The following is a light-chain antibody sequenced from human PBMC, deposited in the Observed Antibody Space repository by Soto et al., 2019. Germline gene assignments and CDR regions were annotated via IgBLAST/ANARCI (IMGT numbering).Light chain of an antibody. J-gene: IGKJ5*01. CDR2: SAS. V-gene: IGKV3-15*01. CDR1: QSISTE. Sequence: EILMTQSPATLSVSPGERATLSCRASQSISTELAWYQQKPGQPPRLLIYSASTRATGVPARFTGSGSGSEFTLTISGLQSEDFAVYYCQQGHNWPLTFGQGTRLEIK. CDR3: QQGHNWPLT.